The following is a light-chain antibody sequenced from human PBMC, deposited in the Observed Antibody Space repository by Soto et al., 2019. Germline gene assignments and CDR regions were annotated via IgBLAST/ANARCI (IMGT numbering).Light chain of an antibody. Sequence: QTVVTQEPSFSVSPGGTVTLTCGLTSGSVSISHYASWYRQTPGQPPRTLIYSTNTRSSGVPDRFSGSILGSQAALTITGAQADDESIYYCVLYVANGIWVFGGGTQLTVL. CDR2: STN. CDR3: VLYVANGIWV. V-gene: IGLV8-61*01. CDR1: SGSVSISHY. J-gene: IGLJ3*02.